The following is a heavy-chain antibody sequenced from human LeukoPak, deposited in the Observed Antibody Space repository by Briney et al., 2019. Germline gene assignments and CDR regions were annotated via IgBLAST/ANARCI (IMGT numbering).Heavy chain of an antibody. CDR3: ARDNRVWFGESQAYYFDY. Sequence: SETLSLTCTVSGGSIGSYYWSWIRQPAGKGLEWIGRIYTSGSTNYNPSLKSRVTMSVDTSKNQFSLKLSSVTAADTAVYYCARDNRVWFGESQAYYFDYWGQGTLVTVSS. J-gene: IGHJ4*02. D-gene: IGHD3-10*01. CDR2: IYTSGST. V-gene: IGHV4-4*07. CDR1: GGSIGSYY.